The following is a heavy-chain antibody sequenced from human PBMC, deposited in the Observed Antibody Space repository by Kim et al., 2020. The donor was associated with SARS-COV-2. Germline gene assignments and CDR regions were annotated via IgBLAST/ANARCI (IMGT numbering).Heavy chain of an antibody. CDR1: GFTFSSYS. CDR3: ASDTGYSSSWTAGGGYYFDV. CDR2: ISSSSSYI. J-gene: IGHJ4*02. V-gene: IGHV3-21*01. D-gene: IGHD6-13*01. Sequence: GGSLRLSCAASGFTFSSYSMNWVRQAPGKGLEWVSSISSSSSYIYYADSVKGRFTISRDNAKNSLYLQMNSLRAEDTAVYYCASDTGYSSSWTAGGGYYFDVWGQGTLVTVSS.